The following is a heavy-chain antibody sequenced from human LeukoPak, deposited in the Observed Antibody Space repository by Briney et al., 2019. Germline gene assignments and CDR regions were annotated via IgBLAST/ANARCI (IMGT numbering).Heavy chain of an antibody. CDR1: GGSISSSSYY. CDR2: IYYSGST. J-gene: IGHJ3*02. D-gene: IGHD2-2*01. V-gene: IGHV4-39*01. Sequence: SETLSLTCTISGGSISSSSYYWGWIRQPPGKGLEWIGSIYYSGSTYYNPSLKSRVTISVDTSKNQFSLKLSSVTAADTAVYYCARHLGYCSSTSCYSDAFDIWGQGTMVTVSS. CDR3: ARHLGYCSSTSCYSDAFDI.